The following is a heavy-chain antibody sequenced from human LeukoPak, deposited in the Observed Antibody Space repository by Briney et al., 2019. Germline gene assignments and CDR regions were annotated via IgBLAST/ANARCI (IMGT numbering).Heavy chain of an antibody. CDR1: AFTFSNYW. V-gene: IGHV3-7*01. CDR3: ARDRGYSTFDY. CDR2: IKEDGSEI. Sequence: GGSLRLSCAASAFTFSNYWMSWVRQAPGKGREGGANIKEDGSEINYVDSVKGRFTISRDNAKNSLYLQMNSLRVDDTAVYYCARDRGYSTFDYWGQGTLVTVSS. D-gene: IGHD4-23*01. J-gene: IGHJ4*02.